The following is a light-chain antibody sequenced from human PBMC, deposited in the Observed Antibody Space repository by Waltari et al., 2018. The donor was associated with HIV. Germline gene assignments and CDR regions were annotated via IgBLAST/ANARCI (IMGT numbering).Light chain of an antibody. J-gene: IGLJ2*01. CDR3: ATWDDTMSVV. CDR2: NND. CDR1: PSNLGGTR. V-gene: IGLV1-44*01. Sequence: SLLTQPPSVSGAPGQRVNISCSGGPSNLGGTRVNWYRRLPGTAPILLIYNNDQRPSSVPVRFSGSKSATSASLVISGLQSDDEADYYCATWDDTMSVVFGGGTRLTVL.